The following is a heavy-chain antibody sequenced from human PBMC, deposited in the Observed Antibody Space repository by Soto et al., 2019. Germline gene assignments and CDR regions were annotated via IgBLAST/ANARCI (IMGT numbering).Heavy chain of an antibody. CDR2: ISGSGVRT. D-gene: IGHD3-16*01. V-gene: IGHV3-23*01. CDR3: ATPAYDY. J-gene: IGHJ4*02. Sequence: PGGSLRLCCAASGFIFSTSGSAFSRYAMTWVRQTPGKALEWVSSISGSGVRTYYSDSGRGRFTISRDNSKDRLYLEMNSVRAEDTAVYYCATPAYDYWGQGTLVTVSS. CDR1: GFIFSTSGSAFSRYA.